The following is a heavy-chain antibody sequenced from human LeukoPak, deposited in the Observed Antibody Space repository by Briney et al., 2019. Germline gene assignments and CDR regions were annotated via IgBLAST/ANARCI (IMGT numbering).Heavy chain of an antibody. Sequence: GRSLRLSCAASGFTFDDYAMHWVRQAPGKGLEWVSGISWNSGSIGYADSVKGRFTISRDNAKNSLYLQMNSLRAEDTALYYCAKVWNDAFDIWGQGTMVTVSS. CDR2: ISWNSGSI. J-gene: IGHJ3*02. CDR3: AKVWNDAFDI. CDR1: GFTFDDYA. V-gene: IGHV3-9*01. D-gene: IGHD3-3*01.